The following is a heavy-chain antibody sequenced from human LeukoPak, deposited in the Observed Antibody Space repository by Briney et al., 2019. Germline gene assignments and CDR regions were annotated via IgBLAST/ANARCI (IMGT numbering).Heavy chain of an antibody. CDR3: AKKGDTGNYDI. V-gene: IGHV4-39*01. D-gene: IGHD1-26*01. J-gene: IGHJ3*02. CDR2: INYSGST. Sequence: ETLSLTCAVSGGSISSSSHYWGWIRQPPGKGLEWIGSINYSGSTYYNPSLKSRVTISVDTSRNQFSLKLSSVTAADTAVYYCAKKGDTGNYDIWGQGAMVTVSS. CDR1: GGSISSSSHY.